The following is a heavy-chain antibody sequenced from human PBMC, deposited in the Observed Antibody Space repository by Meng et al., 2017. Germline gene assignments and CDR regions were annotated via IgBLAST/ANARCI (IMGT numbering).Heavy chain of an antibody. CDR2: ISAYNGNT. V-gene: IGHV1-18*01. CDR1: GYTFTSYG. J-gene: IGHJ4*02. D-gene: IGHD3-9*01. Sequence: ASAMVSCKASGYTFTSYGISWVRQAPGQGLEWMGWISAYNGNTNYAQKLQGRVTMTTDTSTSTAYMELRSLRSDDTAVYYCARDGLRYFDWSNSPFDYWGQGTLVTVSS. CDR3: ARDGLRYFDWSNSPFDY.